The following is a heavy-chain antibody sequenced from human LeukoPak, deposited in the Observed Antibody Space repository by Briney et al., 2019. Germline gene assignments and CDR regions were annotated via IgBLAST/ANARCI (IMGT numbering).Heavy chain of an antibody. V-gene: IGHV3-53*01. CDR3: ARGEQWLAYFDY. J-gene: IGHJ4*02. Sequence: GGSLRLSCAASGFIVSNIYMSWVRQAPGKGLEWVSVVYGDGSTYYADSVQGRFTISRDNSKNTLYLQMNSLRGEDTAVYYCARGEQWLAYFDYWGQGTLVTVSS. CDR1: GFIVSNIY. D-gene: IGHD6-19*01. CDR2: VYGDGST.